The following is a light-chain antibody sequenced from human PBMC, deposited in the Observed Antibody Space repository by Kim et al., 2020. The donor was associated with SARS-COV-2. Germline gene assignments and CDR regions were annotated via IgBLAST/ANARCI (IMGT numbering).Light chain of an antibody. CDR3: NSRDSSGNRGV. V-gene: IGLV3-19*01. J-gene: IGLJ2*01. CDR2: GKN. CDR1: SLRSYY. Sequence: SSELTQDPAVSVALGQTVRITCQGDSLRSYYASWYQQKPGQAPVLVIYGKNNRPSGIPDRFSGSSSGNTASLTITGAQAEDEADYYRNSRDSSGNRGVFGGGTQLTVL.